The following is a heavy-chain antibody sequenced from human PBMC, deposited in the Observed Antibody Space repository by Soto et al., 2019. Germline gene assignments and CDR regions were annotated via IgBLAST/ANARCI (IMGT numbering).Heavy chain of an antibody. CDR3: AKLDVVVVVAATNWFDP. D-gene: IGHD2-15*01. CDR1: GFTFSSYA. J-gene: IGHJ5*02. V-gene: IGHV3-23*01. CDR2: IGGRGTGA. Sequence: PGGSLRLSCAASGFTFSSYAMSWVRQAPGKGLEWVSSIGGRGTGAYYADSVKGRFTISRDNSKNTLYLQVNSLRAEDTAIYYCAKLDVVVVVAATNWFDPWGQGTLVTVSS.